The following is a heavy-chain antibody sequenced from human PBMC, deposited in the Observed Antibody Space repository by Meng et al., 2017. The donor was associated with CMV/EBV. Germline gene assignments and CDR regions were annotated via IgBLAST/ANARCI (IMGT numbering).Heavy chain of an antibody. Sequence: GGSLRLSCAASGFTFSDYYMSWIRRAPGKGLEWVSYISSSGSTIYYADSVKGRFTISRDNAKNSLYLQMNSLRAEDTAVYYCARTPHDFWSGYYFDYWGQGTLVTVSS. D-gene: IGHD3-3*01. CDR1: GFTFSDYY. V-gene: IGHV3-11*01. CDR2: ISSSGSTI. CDR3: ARTPHDFWSGYYFDY. J-gene: IGHJ4*02.